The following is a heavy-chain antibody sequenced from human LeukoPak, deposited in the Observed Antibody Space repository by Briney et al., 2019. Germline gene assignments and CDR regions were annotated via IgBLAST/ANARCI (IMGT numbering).Heavy chain of an antibody. D-gene: IGHD6-19*01. Sequence: PSQTLSLTLTVSGGSITIGSYYWSLIRQPAGKGLEWIGRIYTSGSTNYNPSLKSRVTISVDTSKNQFSLKLSSVTAADTAVYYCARVRCNSSRWCHFDYWGQGTLVTVSS. CDR1: GGSITIGSYY. J-gene: IGHJ4*02. CDR2: IYTSGST. V-gene: IGHV4-61*02. CDR3: ARVRCNSSRWCHFDY.